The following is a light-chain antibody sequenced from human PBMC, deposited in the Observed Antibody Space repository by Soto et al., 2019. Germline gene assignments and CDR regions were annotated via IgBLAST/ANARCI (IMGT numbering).Light chain of an antibody. V-gene: IGKV4-1*01. CDR3: QEYYSTPFT. Sequence: DIVMTQSPDSLTVSLGERATINCKSSRSVLYSSTNNNYLAWYQQKPVQPPKLLIYSASTRESGVPARFSGSESGKDVALTLNILQAEDATVYYCQEYYSTPFTFGPVTKVYIK. CDR1: RSVLYSSTNNNY. J-gene: IGKJ3*01. CDR2: SAS.